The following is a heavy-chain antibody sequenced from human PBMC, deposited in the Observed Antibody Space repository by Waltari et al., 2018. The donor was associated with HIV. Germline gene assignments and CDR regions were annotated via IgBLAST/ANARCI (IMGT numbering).Heavy chain of an antibody. V-gene: IGHV3-33*06. Sequence: GKGLEWVAVIWYDGSNKYYADSVKGRFTISRDNSKNTLYLQMNSLRAEDTAMYYCAKSPYYYDSSGLKLDAFDIWGQGTMVTVSS. D-gene: IGHD3-22*01. J-gene: IGHJ3*02. CDR2: IWYDGSNK. CDR3: AKSPYYYDSSGLKLDAFDI.